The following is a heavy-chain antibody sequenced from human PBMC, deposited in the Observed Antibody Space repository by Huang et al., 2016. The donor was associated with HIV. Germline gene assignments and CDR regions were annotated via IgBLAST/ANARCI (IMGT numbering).Heavy chain of an antibody. D-gene: IGHD5-18*01. CDR1: GFTFDYYA. J-gene: IGHJ4*02. CDR3: AKDASSGYSSGHSGFKVYFFDF. CDR2: IRWNSKSI. V-gene: IGHV3-9*01. Sequence: EVQLVESGGGLVQPGRSLRLSCAASGFTFDYYAFHWVRQAPGKGLGCVSGIRWNSKSINYADSVKGRFTISRDNAKNSLYLEMKSLRVEDTALYYCAKDASSGYSSGHSGFKVYFFDFWGQGTLVTVSS.